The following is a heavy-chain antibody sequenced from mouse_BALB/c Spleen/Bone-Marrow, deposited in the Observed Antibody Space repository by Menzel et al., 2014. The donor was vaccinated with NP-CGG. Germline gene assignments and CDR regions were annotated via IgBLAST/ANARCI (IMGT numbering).Heavy chain of an antibody. CDR3: ARPGYYGYQNV. CDR1: GFDFSRYW. Sequence: DVQLQESGGGLVQPGGSLKLSCVASGFDFSRYWMTWVRQAPGKGLEWIGEINPDSRTINYTPSLKDKFIISRDNAKNTLYLQMSRVRSEDTALYYCARPGYYGYQNVWGAGTTVTVSS. J-gene: IGHJ1*01. CDR2: INPDSRTI. D-gene: IGHD1-2*01. V-gene: IGHV4-1*02.